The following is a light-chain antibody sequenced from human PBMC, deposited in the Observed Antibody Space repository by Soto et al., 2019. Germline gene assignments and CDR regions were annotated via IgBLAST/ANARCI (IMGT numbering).Light chain of an antibody. V-gene: IGKV1-39*01. CDR3: QHSYSTLSWT. J-gene: IGKJ1*01. CDR2: AAS. CDR1: QSISSY. Sequence: DIQMTQSPSSLSASVGDRVTITCRASQSISSYLNWYQQKPGKAPKLLIYAASSLQSGVPSRFSGSGSGTDFTLTISSLQPEDFATYYCQHSYSTLSWTFGQVTKVEIK.